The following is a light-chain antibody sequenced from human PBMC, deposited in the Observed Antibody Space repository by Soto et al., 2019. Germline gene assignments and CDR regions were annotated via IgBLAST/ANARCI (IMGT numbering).Light chain of an antibody. Sequence: IVLTQSPGTLSFSPGKRATLSCRASQSFSGTYLAWYQQRPGQAPRLLIYDASSRATGIPDRFSGSGSGKDFTLTISRVEPEDFAVYYCQQYGRSLGTFVQGSKVDIX. CDR3: QQYGRSLGT. CDR1: QSFSGTY. CDR2: DAS. J-gene: IGKJ1*01. V-gene: IGKV3-20*01.